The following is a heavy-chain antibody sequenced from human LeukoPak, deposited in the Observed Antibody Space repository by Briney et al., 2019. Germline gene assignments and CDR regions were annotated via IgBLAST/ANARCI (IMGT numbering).Heavy chain of an antibody. CDR1: GFTFSSYG. CDR3: AKEGSYYDSSGYYHYFEY. J-gene: IGHJ4*02. D-gene: IGHD3-22*01. V-gene: IGHV3-30*18. CDR2: ISYDGSNK. Sequence: GGSLRLSCAASGFTFSSYGMHWVRQAPGKGLEWVAVISYDGSNKYYADSVKGRFTISRDNSKSTLYLQMNSLRAEDTAVYYCAKEGSYYDSSGYYHYFEYWGQGTLVTVSS.